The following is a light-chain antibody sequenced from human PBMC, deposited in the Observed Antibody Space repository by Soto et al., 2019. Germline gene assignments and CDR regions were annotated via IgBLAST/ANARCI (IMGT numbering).Light chain of an antibody. Sequence: DVVMTQSPLSLPVILGQPASISCRSSQSLVYSDGIAYLNWFHQRPGQSPRRLIYRASNRDSGVTDRFSGSGSGNDFTLKISRVEAEDVGVYYCMQDTHWPPTFGPGTKVEIK. V-gene: IGKV2-30*01. J-gene: IGKJ1*01. CDR1: QSLVYSDGIAY. CDR3: MQDTHWPPT. CDR2: RAS.